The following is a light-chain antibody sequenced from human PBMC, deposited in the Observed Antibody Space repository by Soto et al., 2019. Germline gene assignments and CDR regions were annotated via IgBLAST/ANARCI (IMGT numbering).Light chain of an antibody. CDR3: QQHYQFPPT. V-gene: IGKV1-5*03. Sequence: DIQMTQSPSTLSASVGDRVTITCRASQSISVWLAWYQQKAGKAPNLLIYKASRLESGVPSRFSGSGSETEFTLTISGLQPGDSATYYCQQHYQFPPTFGPGTKVDIK. CDR2: KAS. J-gene: IGKJ3*01. CDR1: QSISVW.